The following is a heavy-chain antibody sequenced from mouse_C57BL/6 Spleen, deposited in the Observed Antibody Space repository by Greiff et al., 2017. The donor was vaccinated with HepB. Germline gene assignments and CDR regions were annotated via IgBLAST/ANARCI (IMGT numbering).Heavy chain of an antibody. D-gene: IGHD2-5*01. CDR3: ASYSNWFAY. J-gene: IGHJ3*01. Sequence: EVQGVESGGGLVKPGGSLKLSCAASGFTFSSYAMSWVRQTPEKRLEWVATISDGGSYTYYPDNVKGRFTISRDNAKNNLYLQMSHLKSEDTAMYYCASYSNWFAYWGQGTLVTVSA. CDR1: GFTFSSYA. V-gene: IGHV5-4*01. CDR2: ISDGGSYT.